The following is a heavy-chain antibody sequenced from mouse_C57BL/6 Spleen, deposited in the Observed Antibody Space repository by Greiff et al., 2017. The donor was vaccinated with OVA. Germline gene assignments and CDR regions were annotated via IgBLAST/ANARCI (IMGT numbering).Heavy chain of an antibody. CDR1: GYTFTSYD. J-gene: IGHJ2*01. V-gene: IGHV1-85*01. D-gene: IGHD2-2*01. CDR3: ERGGYTGY. CDR2: IYPRDGST. Sequence: VQLQQSGPELVKPGASVKLSCKASGYTFTSYDINWVKQRPGQGLEWIGCIYPRDGSTKYNEKFKGKATLTVDTSSSTAYMELHSLTSEDSAVYFCERGGYTGYWGQGTTLTVSS.